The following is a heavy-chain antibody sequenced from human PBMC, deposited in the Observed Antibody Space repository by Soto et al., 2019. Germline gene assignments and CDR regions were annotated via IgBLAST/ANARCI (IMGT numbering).Heavy chain of an antibody. CDR3: ARGAPYYGFWSGYKTKDYMDV. J-gene: IGHJ6*03. Sequence: SETLCLTCPVSCGSISSYDWSWIRQPTGKGLEWIGYIYYSGRSNYNPSLKSRVTISVDTSKNQFSLKLSSVTAADTAVYYCARGAPYYGFWSGYKTKDYMDVRGKGTTVTVSS. V-gene: IGHV4-59*01. D-gene: IGHD3-3*01. CDR1: CGSISSYD. CDR2: IYYSGRS.